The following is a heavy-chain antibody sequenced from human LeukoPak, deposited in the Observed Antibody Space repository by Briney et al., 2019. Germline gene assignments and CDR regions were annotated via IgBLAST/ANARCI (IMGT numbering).Heavy chain of an antibody. Sequence: PSETLSLTCAVYGGSFSNYYWSWIRQPPGKGLEWIGEINDSGRTNYNPSLMSRVTVSVDTSKNQFSLRLTSVTATDMAVYYCARRWNYGRNYYIDVWGNGATVGVSS. CDR3: ARRWNYGRNYYIDV. V-gene: IGHV4-34*01. CDR2: INDSGRT. D-gene: IGHD1-7*01. CDR1: GGSFSNYY. J-gene: IGHJ6*03.